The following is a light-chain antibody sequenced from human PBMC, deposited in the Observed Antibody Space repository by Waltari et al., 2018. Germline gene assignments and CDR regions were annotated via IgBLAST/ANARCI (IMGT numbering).Light chain of an antibody. CDR3: QQYGTSPLT. V-gene: IGKV3-20*01. Sequence: IVLTQSPGTLSLSPGERATLSCRASQSVASNYLAWYQQKPGQAPRLLMYTASSRASGIPDRFSGSGSGTDFTLTISRLEPEDFAVYYCQQYGTSPLTFGGGTRVDLK. CDR1: QSVASNY. J-gene: IGKJ4*01. CDR2: TAS.